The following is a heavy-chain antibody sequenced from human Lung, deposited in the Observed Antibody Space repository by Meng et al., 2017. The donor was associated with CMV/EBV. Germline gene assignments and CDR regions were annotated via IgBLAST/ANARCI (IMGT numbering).Heavy chain of an antibody. CDR2: INAGNGNR. V-gene: IGHV1-3*01. D-gene: IGHD3-9*01. Sequence: VQVVQSWVEGKKPGAAVNVSCKASGYTFTTDAMHWVRQAPGQGLEWMGWINAGNGNRKYSQKFLGRVTITRDTSASTAYMELSSLRSEDTAVYYCARIGDTLTVYYQYFQHWGQGTLVTVSS. CDR3: ARIGDTLTVYYQYFQH. J-gene: IGHJ1*01. CDR1: GYTFTTDA.